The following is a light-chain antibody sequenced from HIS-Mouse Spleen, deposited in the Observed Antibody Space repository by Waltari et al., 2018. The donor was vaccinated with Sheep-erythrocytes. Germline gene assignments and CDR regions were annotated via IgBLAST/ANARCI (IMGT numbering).Light chain of an antibody. CDR1: QGISSY. J-gene: IGKJ3*01. CDR2: AAS. CDR3: QQYYSYLT. Sequence: AIRMTQSPSSFSASTGDRVTITCRASQGISSYLAWYQQKPGKAPKRLIYAASTLQSGVPSRFSGSGSGTDFTLTISCLQSEDFATYYCQQYYSYLTFGPGTKVDIK. V-gene: IGKV1-8*01.